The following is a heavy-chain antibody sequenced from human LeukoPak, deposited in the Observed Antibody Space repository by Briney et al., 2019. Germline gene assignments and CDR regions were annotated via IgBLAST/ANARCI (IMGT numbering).Heavy chain of an antibody. CDR2: ISGSGGST. D-gene: IGHD1-26*01. Sequence: GGSLRLSSAASGFTLSSYAMSWVRQAPGEGLEWVSAISGSGGSTYYADSVKGRFTTSRENSKNTLYLQMNSLRAEDTAVYYCARLVGAIDYWGQGTLVTVSS. CDR1: GFTLSSYA. V-gene: IGHV3-23*01. J-gene: IGHJ4*02. CDR3: ARLVGAIDY.